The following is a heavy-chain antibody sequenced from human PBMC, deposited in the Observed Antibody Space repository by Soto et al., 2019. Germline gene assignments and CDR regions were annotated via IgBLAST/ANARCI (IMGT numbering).Heavy chain of an antibody. J-gene: IGHJ4*02. CDR1: GGSISSSSYY. CDR3: ARHDVKVVGATPAEY. V-gene: IGHV4-39*01. D-gene: IGHD1-26*01. Sequence: QLQLQESGPGLVKPSETLSLTCTVSGGSISSSSYYWGWIRQPPGKGLEWIGSIYYSGSTYYNPSLKSRVTISVNTPKNQFSRKLSSVTAADAAVYYCARHDVKVVGATPAEYWGQGTLVTVSS. CDR2: IYYSGST.